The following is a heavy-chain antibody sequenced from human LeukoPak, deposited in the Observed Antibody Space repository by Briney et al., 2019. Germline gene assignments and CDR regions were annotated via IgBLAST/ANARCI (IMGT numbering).Heavy chain of an antibody. J-gene: IGHJ6*02. CDR2: IYHTGNT. D-gene: IGHD5-24*01. CDR1: GGSINTGSYS. V-gene: IGHV4-30-2*01. Sequence: SETLSLTCAVSGGSINTGSYSWNWIRQPPGKGLEWIGYIYHTGNTHYNPSLKSRVVISIDRSKNQFSLKLSSVTAADTAVYYCARGLRRDGYNWRMQGYYYGMDVWGQGTTVTVSS. CDR3: ARGLRRDGYNWRMQGYYYGMDV.